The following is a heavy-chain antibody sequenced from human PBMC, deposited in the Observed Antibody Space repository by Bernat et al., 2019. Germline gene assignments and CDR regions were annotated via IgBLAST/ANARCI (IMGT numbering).Heavy chain of an antibody. CDR3: AREDGGTDY. CDR2: INGDGSST. D-gene: IGHD4-23*01. V-gene: IGHV3-74*01. Sequence: EVQLVESGGGLVQPGGSLRLSCAASGFPFRSYWMHWVRQAPGKGLVWVSRINGDGSSTNYAESVKGRFTISRDNARNTLHLQMNSLRAEDTAVYYCAREDGGTDYWGQGTLVTVSS. J-gene: IGHJ4*02. CDR1: GFPFRSYW.